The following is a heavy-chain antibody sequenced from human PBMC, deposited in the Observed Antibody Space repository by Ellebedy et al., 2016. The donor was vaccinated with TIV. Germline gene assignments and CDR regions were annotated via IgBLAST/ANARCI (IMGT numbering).Heavy chain of an antibody. CDR3: ASIRFDY. CDR1: GFILSNYW. J-gene: IGHJ4*02. Sequence: GESLKISXAASGFILSNYWMHWFRQAPGKGLVWVSHIRGDGISTSYADSVKGRFTISRDNAKNTMYLQMNSLRAEDTAVYYCASIRFDYWGQGTLVTVSS. V-gene: IGHV3-74*01. CDR2: IRGDGIST.